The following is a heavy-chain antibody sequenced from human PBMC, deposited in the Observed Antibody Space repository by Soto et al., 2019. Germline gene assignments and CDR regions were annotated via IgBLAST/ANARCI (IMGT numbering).Heavy chain of an antibody. CDR3: ARVLKGYYDSSGYAFDI. J-gene: IGHJ3*02. V-gene: IGHV1-69*01. D-gene: IGHD3-22*01. CDR1: GGTFSSYA. Sequence: QVQLVQSGAEVKKPGSSVKVSCKASGGTFSSYAISWVRQAPGQGLEWMGGIIPIFGTATYAQKFQGRVTITAAESTSTAYMELSSLRSEDTAVYYCARVLKGYYDSSGYAFDIWGQGTMVTVSS. CDR2: IIPIFGTA.